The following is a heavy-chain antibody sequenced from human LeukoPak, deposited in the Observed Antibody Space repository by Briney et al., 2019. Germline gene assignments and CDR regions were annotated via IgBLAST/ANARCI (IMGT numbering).Heavy chain of an antibody. J-gene: IGHJ4*02. V-gene: IGHV1-18*01. CDR1: GYTLTSYG. CDR2: SSFYNGNT. Sequence: ASVKVSCKASGYTLTSYGISWVRQAPGQGLEWMGWSSFYNGNTNYAQKFQGRVTMTTDTSTSTAYMELRSLRSGDTAVYYCARAYGGYSYGSDHWGQGTLVIVSS. CDR3: ARAYGGYSYGSDH. D-gene: IGHD5-18*01.